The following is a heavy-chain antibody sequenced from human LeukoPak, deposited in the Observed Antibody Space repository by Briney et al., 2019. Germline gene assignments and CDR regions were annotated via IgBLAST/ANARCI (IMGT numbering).Heavy chain of an antibody. V-gene: IGHV3-74*01. CDR2: VNNDGSST. D-gene: IGHD6-19*01. Sequence: PGGSLRLSCGASGFSFSSYWMHWVRQAPGKGLMWVSRVNNDGSSTTYADSVEGRFTISRDNARNTLYQQMNSLRAEDTAVYYCARSSYPYYFDYWGQGTLVTVSS. CDR1: GFSFSSYW. CDR3: ARSSYPYYFDY. J-gene: IGHJ4*02.